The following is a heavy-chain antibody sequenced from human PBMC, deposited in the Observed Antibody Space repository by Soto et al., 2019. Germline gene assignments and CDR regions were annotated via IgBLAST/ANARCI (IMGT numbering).Heavy chain of an antibody. CDR2: IPSDGRDV. J-gene: IGHJ4*02. V-gene: IGHV3-74*01. Sequence: GGSLRLSCEASGFNFMDFWMHWVRQPPGKGPEWVSNIPSDGRDVSYADSVRGRFTISRDDARNTLYLQMSDVRVEDTAIYYCTRDDSGLGIDYWGQGTQVTVSS. CDR1: GFNFMDFW. D-gene: IGHD1-26*01. CDR3: TRDDSGLGIDY.